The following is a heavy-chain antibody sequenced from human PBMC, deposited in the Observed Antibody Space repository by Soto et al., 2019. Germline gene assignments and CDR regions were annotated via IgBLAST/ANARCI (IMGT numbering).Heavy chain of an antibody. V-gene: IGHV5-51*01. Sequence: GESLKISCQASGYSFISSWIGWVRQMPGKGLEWMGIIYPGDSDTRYSPSFQGQVTISADKSTSTAYLQWRSLKASDTATYYCARMMAATGTAFDYWGRGALVTVSS. CDR1: GYSFISSW. CDR2: IYPGDSDT. D-gene: IGHD1-1*01. J-gene: IGHJ4*02. CDR3: ARMMAATGTAFDY.